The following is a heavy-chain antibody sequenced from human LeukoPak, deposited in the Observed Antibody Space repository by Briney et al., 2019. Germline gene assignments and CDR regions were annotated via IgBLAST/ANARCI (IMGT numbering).Heavy chain of an antibody. CDR1: GGSISSGGYY. V-gene: IGHV4-31*03. J-gene: IGHJ4*02. CDR2: IYYSGST. CDR3: ARDRSGYSDY. Sequence: PSETLSLTCTVSGGSISSGGYYWSWIRQHPGKGLEWIGYIYYSGSTYYNPSLKSRVTISVDTSKNQFSLKPSSVTAADTAVYYCARDRSGYSDYWGQGTLATVSS. D-gene: IGHD3-3*01.